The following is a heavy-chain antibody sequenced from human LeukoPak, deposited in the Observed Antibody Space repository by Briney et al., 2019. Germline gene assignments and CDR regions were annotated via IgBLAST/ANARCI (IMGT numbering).Heavy chain of an antibody. V-gene: IGHV2-5*01. CDR3: VHDIPRGEGFQH. CDR2: IYGNDDK. D-gene: IGHD2-2*01. CDR1: GFSLSTSGVG. Sequence: SGPTLVKPTQTLTLTCTFSGFSLSTSGVGVGWVRQPPGKALQWHALIYGNDDKRYSPSLKNRLTISKDSSTSPVVLTMTNMDPVDTATYYCVHDIPRGEGFQHGGQGTLVTVSS. J-gene: IGHJ1*01.